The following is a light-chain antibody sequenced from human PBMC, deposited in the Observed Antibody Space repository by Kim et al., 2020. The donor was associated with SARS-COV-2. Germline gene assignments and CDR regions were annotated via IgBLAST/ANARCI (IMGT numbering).Light chain of an antibody. CDR1: NIGSKS. J-gene: IGLJ3*02. CDR3: QVWDSSSDHRV. V-gene: IGLV3-21*04. Sequence: SYELTQPPSVSVAPGKTARITCGGNNIGSKSVHWYQQKPGQAPVLVIHYDRDRPSGILERFSGSNSGNTATLTISRVEAGDEADYYCQVWDSSSDHRVFGGGTQLTVL. CDR2: YDR.